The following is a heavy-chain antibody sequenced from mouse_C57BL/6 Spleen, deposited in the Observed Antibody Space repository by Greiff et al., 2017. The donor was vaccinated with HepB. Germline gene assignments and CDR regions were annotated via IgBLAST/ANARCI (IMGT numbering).Heavy chain of an antibody. Sequence: EVQLQQSVAELVRPGASVKLSCTASGFNIKNTYMHWVKQMPEQGLEWIGRFYPANGNTKNAPKFQGKATITADTSSNTASLQLSIPTSEDTAIYYCATFLIYYGNYRLDYWGQGTTLTVSS. J-gene: IGHJ2*01. CDR2: FYPANGNT. V-gene: IGHV14-3*01. CDR1: GFNIKNTY. CDR3: ATFLIYYGNYRLDY. D-gene: IGHD2-1*01.